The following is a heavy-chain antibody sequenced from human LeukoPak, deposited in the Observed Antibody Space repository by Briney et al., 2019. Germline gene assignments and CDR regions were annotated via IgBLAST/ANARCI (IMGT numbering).Heavy chain of an antibody. D-gene: IGHD1-14*01. CDR1: GFTFSSYA. Sequence: GGSLRLSCAASGFTFSSYAMTWVRQAPGKGLEWVSVIYSGGSTYYADSVKGRFTISRDNSKNTLYLQMNSLRAEDTAVYYCARLESELSYWGQGTLVTVSS. CDR2: IYSGGST. V-gene: IGHV3-53*01. J-gene: IGHJ4*02. CDR3: ARLESELSY.